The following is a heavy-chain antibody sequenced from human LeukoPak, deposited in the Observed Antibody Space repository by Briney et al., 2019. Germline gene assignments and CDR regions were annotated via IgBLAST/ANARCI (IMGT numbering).Heavy chain of an antibody. V-gene: IGHV3-30*18. CDR2: ISYDVSNK. D-gene: IGHD2-2*01. J-gene: IGHJ6*02. CDR3: AKTGEYQLPFGSYYYYYGMDV. CDR1: GFTFSSYC. Sequence: GGSLRLSCAASGFTFSSYCMQWVRQAPGKGREWVAVISYDVSNKYYADSVKGRFTISRDNSKNTLYLQMNSLRAEDTAVYYCAKTGEYQLPFGSYYYYYGMDVWGQGTTVTVSS.